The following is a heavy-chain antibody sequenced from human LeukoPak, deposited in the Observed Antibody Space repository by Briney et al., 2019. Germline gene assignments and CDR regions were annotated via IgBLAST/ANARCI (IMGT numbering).Heavy chain of an antibody. CDR1: GGSISSFY. Sequence: SETLSLTCTVSGGSISSFYWSWIRQPAGKGLEWIGRIYTSGSTNYNPSLKSRVTISVATSKNQFSLKLSSVTAADTAVYFCARERGGSKLSGLYGRDYYYMDVWGKGTTVTVSS. CDR3: ARERGGSKLSGLYGRDYYYMDV. D-gene: IGHD3-16*01. V-gene: IGHV4-4*07. CDR2: IYTSGST. J-gene: IGHJ6*03.